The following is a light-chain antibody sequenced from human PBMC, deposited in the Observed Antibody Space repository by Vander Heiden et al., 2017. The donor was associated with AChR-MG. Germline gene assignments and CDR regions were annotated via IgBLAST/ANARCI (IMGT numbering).Light chain of an antibody. V-gene: IGKV1-5*03. J-gene: IGKJ2*01. Sequence: DIQMTQSPSTLSASVGDRVTITCRASQSISSWLAWYQQKPGKAPKLLMYKASSLESGVPSRFSGSGYGTEFTLTISSRQPDDFATYYCQQDNSYSPYTFGQGTKLEIK. CDR3: QQDNSYSPYT. CDR1: QSISSW. CDR2: KAS.